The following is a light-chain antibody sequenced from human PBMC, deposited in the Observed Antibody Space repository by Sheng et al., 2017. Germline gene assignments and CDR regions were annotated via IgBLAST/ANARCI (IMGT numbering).Light chain of an antibody. CDR1: SSNIGASYD. Sequence: QSLLTQPPSLSGAPGQRVTISCTGTSSNIGASYDVHWYQQFPGTAPKLLIYVNNNRPSGVPDRFSGSKSGTSASLAITGLQAEDEADYYCQSYDNNLNAVIFGGGTKLTVL. CDR2: VNN. CDR3: QSYDNNLNAVI. J-gene: IGLJ2*01. V-gene: IGLV1-40*01.